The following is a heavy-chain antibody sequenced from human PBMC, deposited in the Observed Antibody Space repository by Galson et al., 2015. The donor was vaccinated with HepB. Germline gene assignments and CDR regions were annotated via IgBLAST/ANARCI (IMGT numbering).Heavy chain of an antibody. V-gene: IGHV3-33*01. CDR1: GFTFRIYG. J-gene: IGHJ4*02. D-gene: IGHD5-18*01. Sequence: SLRLSCAASGFTFRIYGMHWVRQAPGKGLEWVAVIWSDGSKTYYADSVKGRFTISRDNSKSTLYLQMNSLRAEDTAVCYCARSIYSYGPVDYWGQGTLVTVSS. CDR2: IWSDGSKT. CDR3: ARSIYSYGPVDY.